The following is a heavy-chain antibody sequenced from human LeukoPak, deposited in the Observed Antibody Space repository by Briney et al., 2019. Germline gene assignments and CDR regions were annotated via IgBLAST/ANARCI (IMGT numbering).Heavy chain of an antibody. V-gene: IGHV3-23*01. Sequence: GGSLRLSCAASGFTFSSYSMSWVRQAPGKGLEWVSSISGSGGRIEYADSVKGRFTISRDNSKNTLSPQMNSLTAEDTAVYYCAKNPRLEGWIYFDSWGQGILVTVSS. D-gene: IGHD1-1*01. CDR1: GFTFSSYS. J-gene: IGHJ4*02. CDR2: ISGSGGRI. CDR3: AKNPRLEGWIYFDS.